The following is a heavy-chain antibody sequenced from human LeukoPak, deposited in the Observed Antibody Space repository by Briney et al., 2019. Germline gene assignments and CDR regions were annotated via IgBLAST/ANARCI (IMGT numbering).Heavy chain of an antibody. CDR1: GYTFSDYD. D-gene: IGHD2/OR15-2a*01. J-gene: IGHJ6*03. CDR2: MSPNSRNT. V-gene: IGHV1-8*03. CDR3: AREYLYYMDV. Sequence: ASVKVSCKTSGYTFSDYDINWVRQAPGQGLEWMGWMSPNSRNTGYAQNFQGRITITWNTSINTAYMELSTLRSEDTAVYYCAREYLYYMDVWGKGTTVTVSS.